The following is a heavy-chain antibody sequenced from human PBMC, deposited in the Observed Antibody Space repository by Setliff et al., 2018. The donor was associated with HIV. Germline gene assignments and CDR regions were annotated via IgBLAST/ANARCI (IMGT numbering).Heavy chain of an antibody. J-gene: IGHJ3*02. D-gene: IGHD3-22*01. Sequence: SETLSLTCTVSGGSISSYYWGWIRQPPGKGLEWIGYIYYSGSTNYNPSLKSRVTISVDTSKNQFSPKLNSVTAADTAVYYCAREDYYDQKGAFDIWGQGTMVTRLL. CDR3: AREDYYDQKGAFDI. CDR1: GGSISSYY. V-gene: IGHV4-59*01. CDR2: IYYSGST.